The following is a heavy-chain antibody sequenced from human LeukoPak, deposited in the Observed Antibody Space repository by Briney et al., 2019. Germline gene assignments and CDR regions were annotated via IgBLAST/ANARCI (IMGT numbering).Heavy chain of an antibody. CDR2: IRSSSET. D-gene: IGHD5-12*01. V-gene: IGHV3-48*01. CDR1: GFIFSQYS. J-gene: IGHJ5*02. CDR3: ARDAGNSGYGCDL. Sequence: GGSLRVSCAASGFIFSQYSMNWVRQAPGKGLEWVSHIRSSSETFYADSVKGRFTITRDNARNSLYLQMNNLRGEDTAIYHCARDAGNSGYGCDLWGQGTLVTVSS.